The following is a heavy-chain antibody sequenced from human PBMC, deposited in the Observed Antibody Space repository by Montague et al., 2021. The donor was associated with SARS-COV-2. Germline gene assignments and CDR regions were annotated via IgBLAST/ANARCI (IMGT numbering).Heavy chain of an antibody. CDR3: ARDSRTDFDWLFPDSGSYYYYMDV. J-gene: IGHJ6*03. CDR2: IYYSGST. D-gene: IGHD3-9*01. V-gene: IGHV4-59*01. Sequence: SETLSLTCTVSGGSTSSYYWSWIRQPPGKGLEWIGYIYYSGSTNYNPSLKSRVTISVDTSKNQFSLKLSSVTAADTAVYYCARDSRTDFDWLFPDSGSYYYYMDVWGKGTTVTVSS. CDR1: GGSTSSYY.